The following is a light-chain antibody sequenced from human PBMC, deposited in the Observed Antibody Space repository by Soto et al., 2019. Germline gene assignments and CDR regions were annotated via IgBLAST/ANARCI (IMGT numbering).Light chain of an antibody. CDR3: QQYYSYPPLT. V-gene: IGKV1-8*01. Sequence: AIRMTQSPSSFSASTGDRVTITCRASQGISSYLAWYQQKPGKAPKLLTYAASTLQSGVPSRFSGSGSGTDFTLTISCLQSEDFATYYCQQYYSYPPLTFGQGTKLEIK. J-gene: IGKJ2*01. CDR1: QGISSY. CDR2: AAS.